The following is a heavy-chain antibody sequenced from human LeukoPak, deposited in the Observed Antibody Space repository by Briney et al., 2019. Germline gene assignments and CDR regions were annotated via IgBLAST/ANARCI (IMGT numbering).Heavy chain of an antibody. J-gene: IGHJ4*02. CDR2: ISGSGGST. CDR3: ANLYDSSGYFCF. Sequence: PPGGSLRLSCAASGFTFSSYAMSWVRQAPGKGLGWVSAISGSGGSTYYADSVKGRFTISRDNSKNTLYLQMNSLRAEDTAVYYCANLYDSSGYFCFWGQGTLVTVSS. D-gene: IGHD3-22*01. CDR1: GFTFSSYA. V-gene: IGHV3-23*01.